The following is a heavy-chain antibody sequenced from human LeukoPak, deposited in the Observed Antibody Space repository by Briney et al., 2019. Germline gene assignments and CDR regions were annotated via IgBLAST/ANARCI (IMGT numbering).Heavy chain of an antibody. J-gene: IGHJ5*02. V-gene: IGHV4-31*03. CDR1: GGSISSGGHY. Sequence: PSQTLSPTCTVSGGSISSGGHYWTWIRQLPGKGLEWIGYIYYSGNTYYNPSLKSRVTISLDTSKNQFSLKLSSVTAADTAVYYCARDQKYGTDYSNWFDPWGQGTLVTVSS. CDR2: IYYSGNT. CDR3: ARDQKYGTDYSNWFDP. D-gene: IGHD3-9*01.